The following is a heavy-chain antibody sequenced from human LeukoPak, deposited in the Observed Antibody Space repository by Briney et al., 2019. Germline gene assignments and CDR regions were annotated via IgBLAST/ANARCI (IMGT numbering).Heavy chain of an antibody. D-gene: IGHD3-16*01. CDR2: IYYTGST. Sequence: LETLSLTCIVSGDFISKYYWSWIRQPPGKGLEWLGYIYYTGSTNFNPSLKSRVTISVDTSKNQLSLKLSSVTAADTAVYYCASGGLAYRPDYWGQGTLVTVSS. V-gene: IGHV4-59*01. CDR3: ASGGLAYRPDY. J-gene: IGHJ4*02. CDR1: GDFISKYY.